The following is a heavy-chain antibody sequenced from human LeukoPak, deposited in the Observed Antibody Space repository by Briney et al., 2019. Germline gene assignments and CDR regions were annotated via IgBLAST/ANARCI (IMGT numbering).Heavy chain of an antibody. CDR2: IHYSGST. CDR1: GGSISSGDYY. CDR3: ARESGPRQTKQFDN. D-gene: IGHD1-14*01. J-gene: IGHJ4*02. V-gene: IGHV4-30-4*01. Sequence: SETLSLTCTVSGGSISSGDYYWSWIRQPPGKGREWIGYIHYSGSTYYNPSLKSRVTTSVDTSNNQFSLKLSSVTAADTAVYYCARESGPRQTKQFDNWGQGTLVTVSS.